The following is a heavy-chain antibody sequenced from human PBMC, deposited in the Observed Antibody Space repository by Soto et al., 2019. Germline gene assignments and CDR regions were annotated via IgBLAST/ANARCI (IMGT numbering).Heavy chain of an antibody. CDR3: AKAPPGGSYEQSYFDY. V-gene: IGHV3-30*18. J-gene: IGHJ4*02. CDR1: GFTFSSYG. Sequence: QTGGSLRLSCAASGFTFSSYGMHWVRQAPGRGLEWVAVISYDGSNKYYADSVKGRFTISRDNSKNTLYLQMNSLRAEDTAVYYCAKAPPGGSYEQSYFDYWGQGTLVTVSS. D-gene: IGHD1-26*01. CDR2: ISYDGSNK.